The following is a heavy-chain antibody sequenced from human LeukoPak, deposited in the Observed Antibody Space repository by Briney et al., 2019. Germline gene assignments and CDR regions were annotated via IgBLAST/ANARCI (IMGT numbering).Heavy chain of an antibody. CDR2: ISGSGGST. CDR3: AKDPYDTPYYFDY. J-gene: IGHJ4*02. Sequence: PWRSLRLSCAASGFTFTSNAMSWVRQAPGKGLEWVSAISGSGGSTYYADSVKGRFTISRDNSKNTLYLQMNSLRAEDTAVYYCAKDPYDTPYYFDYWGQGTLVTVSS. V-gene: IGHV3-23*01. CDR1: GFTFTSNA. D-gene: IGHD3-9*01.